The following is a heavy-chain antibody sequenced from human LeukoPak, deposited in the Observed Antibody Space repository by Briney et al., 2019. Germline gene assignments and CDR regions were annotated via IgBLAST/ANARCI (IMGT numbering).Heavy chain of an antibody. CDR1: GGTFSSYA. V-gene: IGHV1-69*13. CDR2: IIPIFGTA. CDR3: ARDRGYYDSSGYPYYFDY. Sequence: ASVKVSCKASGGTFSSYAISWVRQAPGQGLEWMGGIIPIFGTANYAQKFQGRVTITADESTSTAYMELSSLRSEDTAVYYCARDRGYYDSSGYPYYFDYWGQGTLVTVSS. D-gene: IGHD3-22*01. J-gene: IGHJ4*02.